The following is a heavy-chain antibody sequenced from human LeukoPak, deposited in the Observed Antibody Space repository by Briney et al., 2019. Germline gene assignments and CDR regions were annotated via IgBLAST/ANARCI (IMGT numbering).Heavy chain of an antibody. V-gene: IGHV4-39*01. D-gene: IGHD5-12*01. J-gene: IGHJ4*02. CDR3: ATPVDIVAPTADY. Sequence: PSETLSLTCTVSGGSISSSSYYWGSIRHPPGKGLEWIGSIYYSGSTYYNPSLKSRVTISVDTSKNQFSLKLSSVTAADTAVYYCATPVDIVAPTADYWGQGTLVTVSS. CDR1: GGSISSSSYY. CDR2: IYYSGST.